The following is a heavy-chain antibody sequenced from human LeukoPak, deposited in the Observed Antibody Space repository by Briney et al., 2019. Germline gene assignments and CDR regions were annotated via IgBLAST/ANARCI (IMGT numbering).Heavy chain of an antibody. V-gene: IGHV3-20*04. CDR1: GFTFDDYG. CDR2: INWNGGST. CDR3: ATGVAAAGNYYYGMDV. J-gene: IGHJ6*02. Sequence: GGSLRLSCAASGFTFDDYGMSWVRQAPGKGLEWVSGINWNGGSTGYADSVKGRFTISRDNAKNSLYLQMNSLRAEDTAVYYCATGVAAAGNYYYGMDVWGQGTTVTVSS. D-gene: IGHD6-13*01.